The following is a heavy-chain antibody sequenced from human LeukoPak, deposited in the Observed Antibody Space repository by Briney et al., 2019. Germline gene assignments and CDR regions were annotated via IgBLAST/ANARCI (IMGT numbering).Heavy chain of an antibody. V-gene: IGHV3-48*03. CDR1: GFTFSSYE. D-gene: IGHD3-10*02. CDR2: ISSSGSTI. Sequence: GGSLRLSCAASGFTFSSYEMNWVRQAPGKWLEWVSYISSSGSTIYYADSVKGRFAISRENAKNSLYLQMNSLRAEDTAVYSCAELGITMIGGVWGKGTTVTISS. J-gene: IGHJ6*04. CDR3: AELGITMIGGV.